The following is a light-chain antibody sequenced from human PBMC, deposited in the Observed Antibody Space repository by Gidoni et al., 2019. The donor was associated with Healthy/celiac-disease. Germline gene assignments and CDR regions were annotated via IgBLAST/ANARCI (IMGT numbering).Light chain of an antibody. CDR1: SSDVGGYNY. J-gene: IGLJ2*01. Sequence: QSSLTQPASVSGSPGQSNTLSCTGTSSDVGGYNYVSWYQQHPGKAPKLMIYEVSKRPSGVSNRVSGSKSGNTASLTISGLQAEDEADYYCSSYTSSSTLVVFGGGTKLTVL. V-gene: IGLV2-14*01. CDR3: SSYTSSSTLVV. CDR2: EVS.